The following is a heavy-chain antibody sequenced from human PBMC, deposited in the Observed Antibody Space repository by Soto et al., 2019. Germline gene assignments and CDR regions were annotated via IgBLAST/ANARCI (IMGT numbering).Heavy chain of an antibody. CDR2: ISSSGSTI. D-gene: IGHD2-15*01. Sequence: GGPLRLSCAASGFTFSSYEMNWVRQAPGKGLEWVSYISSSGSTIYYADSVKGRFTISRDNAKNSLYLQMDSLRAEDTAVYYCARDSGGGNALYYYYGMDVWGQGTTVTVSS. J-gene: IGHJ6*02. CDR1: GFTFSSYE. CDR3: ARDSGGGNALYYYYGMDV. V-gene: IGHV3-48*03.